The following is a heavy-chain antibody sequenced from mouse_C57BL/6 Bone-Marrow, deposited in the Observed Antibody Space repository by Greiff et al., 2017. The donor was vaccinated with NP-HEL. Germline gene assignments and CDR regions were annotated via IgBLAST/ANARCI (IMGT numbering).Heavy chain of an antibody. CDR3: ARYYGSPYYAMDY. Sequence: EVQLQQSGPELVKPGASVKISCKASGYTFTDYYMNWVKQSHGKSLEWIGDINPNNGGTSYNQKFKGKATLTVDKSSSTAYMELRSLTSEDSAVYYCARYYGSPYYAMDYWGQGTSVTVSS. CDR2: INPNNGGT. V-gene: IGHV1-26*01. CDR1: GYTFTDYY. J-gene: IGHJ4*01. D-gene: IGHD1-1*01.